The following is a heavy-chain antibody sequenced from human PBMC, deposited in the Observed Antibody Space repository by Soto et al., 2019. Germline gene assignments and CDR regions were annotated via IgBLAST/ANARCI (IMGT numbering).Heavy chain of an antibody. CDR1: GGTFSSYA. Sequence: SVKVSCKASGGTFSSYAISWVRQAPGQGLEWMGGIIPIFGTANYAQKFQGRVTITAGESTSTAYMELSSLRSEDTAVYYCARGAQYYYGSGYYFDYCGQGTLVTVSS. D-gene: IGHD3-10*01. J-gene: IGHJ4*02. CDR3: ARGAQYYYGSGYYFDY. V-gene: IGHV1-69*13. CDR2: IIPIFGTA.